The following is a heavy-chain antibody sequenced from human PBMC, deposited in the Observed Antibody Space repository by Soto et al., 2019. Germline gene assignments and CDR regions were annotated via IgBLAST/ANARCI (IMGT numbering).Heavy chain of an antibody. Sequence: PGGSLRLSCSASGFTSTSYAMSWVRQAPGKGLEWVSGISGSGGDTKSADSVKGRFTISRDNFKNMLYLQMNTLRAEDTAVYYCARVLRGWFDPWGQGTPVTVSS. CDR1: GFTSTSYA. CDR2: ISGSGGDT. V-gene: IGHV3-23*01. J-gene: IGHJ5*02. CDR3: ARVLRGWFDP.